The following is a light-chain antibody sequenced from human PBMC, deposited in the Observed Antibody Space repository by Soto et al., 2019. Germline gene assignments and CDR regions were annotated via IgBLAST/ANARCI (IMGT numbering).Light chain of an antibody. J-gene: IGLJ3*02. CDR3: QSYDSSLSGWV. CDR2: GNN. Sequence: QSVLTQPPSVSGAPGQRGTISCTGSSSNIGAGYHVHWYQQLPGTAPKLLIYGNNKRPSGVPDRFSGSKSGTSASLAITGLQAEDESDYYCQSYDSSLSGWVFGGGTKLTVL. V-gene: IGLV1-40*01. CDR1: SSNIGAGYH.